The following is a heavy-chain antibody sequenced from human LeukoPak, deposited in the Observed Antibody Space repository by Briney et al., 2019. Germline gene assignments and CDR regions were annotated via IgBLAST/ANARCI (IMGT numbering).Heavy chain of an antibody. V-gene: IGHV4-39*07. D-gene: IGHD3-10*01. CDR1: GGSISSSSYY. CDR2: IYYSGST. J-gene: IGHJ3*02. CDR3: ARGYGSGSYGDAFDI. Sequence: PSETLSLTCTVSGGSISSSSYYWGWIRQPPGKGLEWIGSIYYSGSTYYNPSLKSRVTISVDTSKNQFSLKLSSVNAADTAVYYCARGYGSGSYGDAFDIWGQGTMVTVSS.